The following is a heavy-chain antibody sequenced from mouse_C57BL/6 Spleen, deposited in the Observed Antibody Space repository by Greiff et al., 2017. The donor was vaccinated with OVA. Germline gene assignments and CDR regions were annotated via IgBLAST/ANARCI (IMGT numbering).Heavy chain of an antibody. CDR1: GYTFTSYG. CDR2: IYPRSGNT. J-gene: IGHJ1*03. D-gene: IGHD1-1*01. Sequence: VKLMESGAELARPGASVKLSCKASGYTFTSYGISWVKQRTGQGLEWIGEIYPRSGNTYYNEKFKGKATLTADKSSSTAYMELRSLTSEDSAVYFCARRNGSSHWYFDVWGTGTTVTVSS. V-gene: IGHV1-81*01. CDR3: ARRNGSSHWYFDV.